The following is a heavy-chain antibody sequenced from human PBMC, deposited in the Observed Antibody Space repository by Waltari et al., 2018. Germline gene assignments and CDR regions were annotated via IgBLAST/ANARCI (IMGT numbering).Heavy chain of an antibody. Sequence: QVQLVQSGAEVKKPGASVKVSCKASGYIFTSYYMHWVRQAPGQGLEWMGIINPSGGSTSYAQKFQGRVTMTRDTSTSTVYMELSSLRSEDTAVYYCAREEYYYDSSGSYAFDIWGQGTMVTVSS. CDR3: AREEYYYDSSGSYAFDI. V-gene: IGHV1-46*01. D-gene: IGHD3-22*01. CDR1: GYIFTSYY. J-gene: IGHJ3*02. CDR2: INPSGGST.